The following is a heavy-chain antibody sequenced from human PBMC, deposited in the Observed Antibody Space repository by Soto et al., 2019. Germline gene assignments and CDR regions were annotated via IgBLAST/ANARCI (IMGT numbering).Heavy chain of an antibody. CDR2: ISWNSGSI. V-gene: IGHV3-9*01. J-gene: IGHJ4*02. D-gene: IGHD5-12*01. CDR1: GFTFDDYA. CDR3: AKDSIGYALHFDY. Sequence: EVQLLESGGGLVQPGRSLRLSCAASGFTFDDYAMHWVRQAPGKGLEWVSGISWNSGSISYADSVKGRFTISRDNAKNSLYLQMNSLRAEDTALYYCAKDSIGYALHFDYWGQGTLVTVSS.